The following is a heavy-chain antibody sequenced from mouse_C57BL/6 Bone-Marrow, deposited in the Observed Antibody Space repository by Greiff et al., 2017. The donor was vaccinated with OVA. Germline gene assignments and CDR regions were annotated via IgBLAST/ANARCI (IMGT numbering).Heavy chain of an antibody. J-gene: IGHJ3*01. V-gene: IGHV5-9*01. CDR2: ISGGGGNT. Sequence: EVQGVESGGGLVKPGGSLKLSCAASGFTFSSYTMSWVRQTPEKRLEWVATISGGGGNTYYPDSVKGRFTISRDNAKNTLYLQMSSLRSEDTALYYCARHEDSMFAYWGQGTLVTVSA. CDR1: GFTFSSYT. CDR3: ARHEDSMFAY.